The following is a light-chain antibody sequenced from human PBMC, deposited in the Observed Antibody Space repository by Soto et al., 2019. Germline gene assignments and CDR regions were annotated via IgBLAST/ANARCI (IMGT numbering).Light chain of an antibody. Sequence: DIVMTQSPDSLAVSLGERATINCKSSQSVLYSSNNKNYLAWYQQKPGQPPKLLIYWASTRESGVPDRFSGSGSGTDFTLTISSLQAEDVAVYYCQHYYSTPPGFGPGTRVDIK. CDR2: WAS. J-gene: IGKJ3*01. V-gene: IGKV4-1*01. CDR1: QSVLYSSNNKNY. CDR3: QHYYSTPPG.